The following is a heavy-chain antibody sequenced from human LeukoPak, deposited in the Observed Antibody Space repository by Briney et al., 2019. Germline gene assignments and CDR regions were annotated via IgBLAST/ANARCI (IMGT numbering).Heavy chain of an antibody. V-gene: IGHV1-24*01. CDR1: GYTLTELS. CDR3: ATYYGDYGGPTRDY. CDR2: FDPEDGET. Sequence: GASVKVSCKVSGYTLTELSMHWVRQAPGKGLEWMGGFDPEDGETIYAQKFQGRVTMTEDTSTDTAYMELSSLRSEDTAVYYCATYYGDYGGPTRDYWGREPWSPSPQ. J-gene: IGHJ4*02. D-gene: IGHD4-17*01.